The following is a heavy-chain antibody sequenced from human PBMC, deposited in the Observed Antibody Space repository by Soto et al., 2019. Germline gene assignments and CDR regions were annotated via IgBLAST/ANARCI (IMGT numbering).Heavy chain of an antibody. CDR3: ARVNVMVVAGSTFDY. Sequence: TLSLTCTVSGYSISSGPCWAWIRQPPGKGTEWFASIYHGGTTFYNPSLKSRITISVDTSNNQFSLKLTSVTAADTAVYYCARVNVMVVAGSTFDYWGHGTLVTVSS. CDR1: GYSISSGPC. V-gene: IGHV4-38-2*02. J-gene: IGHJ4*01. CDR2: IYHGGTT. D-gene: IGHD6-19*01.